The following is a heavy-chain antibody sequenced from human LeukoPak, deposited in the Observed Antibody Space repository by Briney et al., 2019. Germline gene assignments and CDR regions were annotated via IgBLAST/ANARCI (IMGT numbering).Heavy chain of an antibody. CDR1: GYTFTGYY. CDR2: INPNSGGT. V-gene: IGHV1-2*04. D-gene: IGHD2-8*01. Sequence: ASVKVSCKASGYTFTGYYMHWVRQAPGQGLEWMGWINPNSGGTNYAQKFQGWVTMTRDTSISTAYMELSRLRSDDTAVYYCARGSSTIGSYYGMDVWGQGTMVTVSS. J-gene: IGHJ6*02. CDR3: ARGSSTIGSYYGMDV.